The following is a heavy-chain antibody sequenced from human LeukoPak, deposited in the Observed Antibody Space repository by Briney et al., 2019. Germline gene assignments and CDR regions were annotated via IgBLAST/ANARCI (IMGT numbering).Heavy chain of an antibody. V-gene: IGHV3-23*01. CDR1: GFTFSSYA. J-gene: IGHJ4*02. CDR2: ISGSGGST. Sequence: PGGSLRLSCAASGFTFSSYAMSWVPQAPGKGLEWVSAISGSGGSTYYADSVKGRFTISRDNSKNTLYLQMNSLRAEDTAVYYCAKKTSIAVAGTSVDYWGQGTLVTVSS. D-gene: IGHD6-19*01. CDR3: AKKTSIAVAGTSVDY.